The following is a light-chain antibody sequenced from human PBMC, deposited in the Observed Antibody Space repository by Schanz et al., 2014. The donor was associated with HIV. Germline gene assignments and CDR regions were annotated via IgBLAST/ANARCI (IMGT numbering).Light chain of an antibody. CDR2: NSY. CDR1: RSNIGSNA. Sequence: QSVLTQPPSASGTPGQRVTISCSVSRSNIGSNAVNWFQQLPGTAPKLLIYNSYHRPSGVPDRFSGSGSGTSASLAISGLQSEDEADYYCATWDDNLPGWVFGGGTKLTVL. V-gene: IGLV1-44*01. J-gene: IGLJ3*02. CDR3: ATWDDNLPGWV.